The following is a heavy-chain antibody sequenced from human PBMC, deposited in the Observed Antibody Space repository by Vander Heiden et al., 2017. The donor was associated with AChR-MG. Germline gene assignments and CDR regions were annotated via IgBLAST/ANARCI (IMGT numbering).Heavy chain of an antibody. CDR3: AKTAADRISYDY. CDR2: SSPGFHKV. D-gene: IGHD3-16*02. J-gene: IGHJ4*02. CDR1: GGTFSNSA. V-gene: IGHV1-69*01. Sequence: QVQLVQYGAEVKKPGSSVKVSCKASGGTFSNSAFSWVRQAPGQRLEWMGESSPGFHKVNYAQKVPGGFSITADESTTTVSIDLRSLRAEDTAFYYWAKTAADRISYDYWGQGTLVTGSS.